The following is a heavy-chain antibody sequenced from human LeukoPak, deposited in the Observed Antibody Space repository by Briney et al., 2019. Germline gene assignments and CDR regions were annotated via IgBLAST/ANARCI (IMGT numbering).Heavy chain of an antibody. J-gene: IGHJ6*03. D-gene: IGHD1-26*01. CDR1: GGSISSSNYC. V-gene: IGHV4-39*01. Sequence: SETLSLTCTVSGGSISSSNYCWGWIRQPPGKGLEWIGSIYYSGFTYYNPSLKSRLTISVDTSKNQFSLKLNSVTAADTAVYFCARLAWEYYYYMDVWGKGTTVTVSS. CDR2: IYYSGFT. CDR3: ARLAWEYYYYMDV.